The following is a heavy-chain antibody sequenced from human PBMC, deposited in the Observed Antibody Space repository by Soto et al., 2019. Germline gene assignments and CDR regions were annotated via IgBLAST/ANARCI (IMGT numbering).Heavy chain of an antibody. J-gene: IGHJ5*02. CDR3: ARTYYAFWGGYWRWFDP. D-gene: IGHD3-3*01. CDR2: FDPEDGKT. CDR1: GYTLTELS. V-gene: IGHV1-24*01. Sequence: ASVKVSCKVSGYTLTELSMHWVRQAPGKGLEWMGGFDPEDGKTIYAQRFQGRVTMTEDTSTDTAYMALSSLRSEDTAVYYCARTYYAFWGGYWRWFDPWGQGTLATVS.